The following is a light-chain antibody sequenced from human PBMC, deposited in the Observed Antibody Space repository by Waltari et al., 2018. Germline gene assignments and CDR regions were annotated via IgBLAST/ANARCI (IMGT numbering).Light chain of an antibody. CDR1: NSNSGSNT. J-gene: IGLJ3*02. V-gene: IGLV1-44*01. CDR2: YNN. CDR3: EAWDDSLNGQV. Sequence: SVMTQPPSASGTPGQRVTISCSGSNSNSGSNTVNWYQQLPGAAPKLLVYYNNQRPSGAPDRCSGSKSGPSASLASSGRQSEDEADYYCEAWDDSLNGQVFGGGTKLTVL.